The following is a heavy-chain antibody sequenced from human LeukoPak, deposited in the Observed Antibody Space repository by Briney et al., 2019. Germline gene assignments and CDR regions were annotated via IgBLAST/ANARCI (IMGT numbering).Heavy chain of an antibody. CDR2: IYTGGST. CDR3: ARNAYDFWSGYYEGYFDY. Sequence: SETLSLTCTVSGGSISSYYWSWIRQPAGKGLEWIGRIYTGGSTNYNPSLKSRVTMSVDTSKNQFSLKLSSVTAGDTAVYYCARNAYDFWSGYYEGYFDYWGQGTLVTVSS. D-gene: IGHD3-3*01. V-gene: IGHV4-4*07. CDR1: GGSISSYY. J-gene: IGHJ4*02.